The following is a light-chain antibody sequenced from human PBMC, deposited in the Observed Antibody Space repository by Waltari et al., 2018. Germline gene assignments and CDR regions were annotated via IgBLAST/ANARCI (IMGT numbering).Light chain of an antibody. CDR2: EVS. CDR1: SSDVGGYNY. J-gene: IGLJ3*02. V-gene: IGLV2-11*01. Sequence: QSALTQPRSVSGSPGQSVTISCTGTSSDVGGYNYVSWYQQHPGKAPKLMIYEVSKRPSGVPDRCPGSKTGNTASLTISGLQAEDEADYYCCSYAGSYTFHWVFGGGTKLTVL. CDR3: CSYAGSYTFHWV.